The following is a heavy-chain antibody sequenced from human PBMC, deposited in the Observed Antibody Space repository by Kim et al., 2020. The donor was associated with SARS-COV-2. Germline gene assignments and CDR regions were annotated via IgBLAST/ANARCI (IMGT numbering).Heavy chain of an antibody. CDR2: YN. D-gene: IGHD5-12*01. Sequence: YNDYAVSVKSRITINPDTSKNQFSLQLNSVTPEDTAVYYCAIEGYDYFDYWGQGTLVTVSS. CDR3: AIEGYDYFDY. V-gene: IGHV6-1*01. J-gene: IGHJ4*02.